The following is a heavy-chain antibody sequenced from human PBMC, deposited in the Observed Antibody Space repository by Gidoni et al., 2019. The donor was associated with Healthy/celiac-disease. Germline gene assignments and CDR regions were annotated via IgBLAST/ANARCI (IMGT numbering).Heavy chain of an antibody. CDR3: AKDPSRATGLDYYYYYGMDV. D-gene: IGHD1-26*01. Sequence: EVQLLESGGGLVQPGGCLRLSCAASGFTFSSHAMCWVRQAPGRGLGLLSVIRSSGGSTSCADSVRGRFTISRDNSKNTLYLQMISLRAEDTAVYYCAKDPSRATGLDYYYYYGMDVWGQGTTVTVSS. V-gene: IGHV3-23*01. CDR1: GFTFSSHA. J-gene: IGHJ6*02. CDR2: IRSSGGST.